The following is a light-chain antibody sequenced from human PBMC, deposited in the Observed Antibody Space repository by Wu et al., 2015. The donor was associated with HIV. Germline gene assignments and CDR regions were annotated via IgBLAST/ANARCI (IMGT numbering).Light chain of an antibody. V-gene: IGKV3-15*01. CDR2: GAS. Sequence: EIVLTQSPGTLSLSPGERATLSCRASQSVSSSYLAWYQQKPGQAPRLLIYGASTRATGVPARFSGSGSATDFILNINSLQSEDLGLYYCQQYNDWPPWTFGQGTRLEIK. CDR3: QQYNDWPPWT. J-gene: IGKJ1*01. CDR1: QSVSSSY.